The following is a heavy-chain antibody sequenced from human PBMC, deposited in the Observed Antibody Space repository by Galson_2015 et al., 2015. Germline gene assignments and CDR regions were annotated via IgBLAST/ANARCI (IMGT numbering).Heavy chain of an antibody. CDR3: ARGDYDSPNYDY. D-gene: IGHD3-22*01. Sequence: SVKVSCKASGYIFIRHHMHWVRQAPGQGLEWMGIINPSGGSTRYAQKFQGRVTMTRDKSTSTVYMAQSSLRSEDTAVYYCARGDYDSPNYDYRRPWTRGTGSS. CDR1: GYIFIRHH. CDR2: INPSGGST. V-gene: IGHV1-46*01. J-gene: IGHJ4*02.